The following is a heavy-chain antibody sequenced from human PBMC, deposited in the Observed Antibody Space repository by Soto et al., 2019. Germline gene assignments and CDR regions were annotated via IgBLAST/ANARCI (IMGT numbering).Heavy chain of an antibody. Sequence: PGGSLRLSCAASGFPFSGSAMHWVRQASGKGLEWVGRIRSKANSYATAYAASVKGRFTISRDDSKNTAYLQMNSLKTEDTAVYYCTRTELTAFDIWGQGTMVTVSS. CDR3: TRTELTAFDI. CDR1: GFPFSGSA. V-gene: IGHV3-73*01. CDR2: IRSKANSYAT. D-gene: IGHD3-10*01. J-gene: IGHJ3*02.